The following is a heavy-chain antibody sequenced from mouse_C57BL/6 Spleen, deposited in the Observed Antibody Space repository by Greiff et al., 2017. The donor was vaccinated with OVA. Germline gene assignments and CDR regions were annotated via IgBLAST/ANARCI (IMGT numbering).Heavy chain of an antibody. Sequence: EVHLVESGGGLVKPGGSLKLSCAASGFTFSSYAMSWVRQTPEKRLEWVATISDGGSYTYYPDNVKGRFTISRDNAKNNLYLQMSHLKSEDTAMYYCARDRENGNYLYYFDYWGQGTTLTVSS. D-gene: IGHD2-1*01. CDR2: ISDGGSYT. J-gene: IGHJ2*01. V-gene: IGHV5-4*01. CDR1: GFTFSSYA. CDR3: ARDRENGNYLYYFDY.